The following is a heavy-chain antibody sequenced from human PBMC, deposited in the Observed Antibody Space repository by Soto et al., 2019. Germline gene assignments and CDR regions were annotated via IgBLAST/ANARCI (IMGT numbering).Heavy chain of an antibody. CDR2: IIPIFGTT. D-gene: IGHD1-26*01. J-gene: IGHJ1*01. CDR1: GGTFNTYT. CDR3: ARIPRYSFPTSDPLDN. V-gene: IGHV1-69*13. Sequence: GASVKVSCKASGGTFNTYTFSWVRQAPGQGLEWMGSIIPIFGTTHYAQSFRGRLSITADQSSTTTYMELRSLTSHDTALYYCARIPRYSFPTSDPLDNWGQGTLVTVSS.